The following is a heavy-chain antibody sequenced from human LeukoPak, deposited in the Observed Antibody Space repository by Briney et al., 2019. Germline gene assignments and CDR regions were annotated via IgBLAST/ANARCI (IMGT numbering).Heavy chain of an antibody. D-gene: IGHD3-10*01. V-gene: IGHV4-61*01. J-gene: IGHJ5*02. CDR2: IHYSGST. CDR1: GGSVSSRSYY. Sequence: PSETLSLTCTVSGGSVSSRSYYWSWIRQPPGKGLEWIGYIHYSGSTNYNPSLKSRVTISVDTSKNQFSLKLSSVTAADTAVYYCARLLYYGSGSYYNWFDPWGQGTLVTVSS. CDR3: ARLLYYGSGSYYNWFDP.